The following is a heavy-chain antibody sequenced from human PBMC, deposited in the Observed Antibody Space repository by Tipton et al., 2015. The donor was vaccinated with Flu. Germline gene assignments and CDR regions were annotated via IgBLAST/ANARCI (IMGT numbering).Heavy chain of an antibody. J-gene: IGHJ4*02. CDR2: IYHSEST. Sequence: GLVKPSETLSLNCAVSGYSISGGFYWGWIRQPPGEGLEWVGTIYHSESTYYNPSLESRVTISVDPSKNQFSLKLSSVTAADTAVYYCARSRIPEPSPFYWGQGTRVTVSS. CDR3: ARSRIPEPSPFY. D-gene: IGHD1-14*01. CDR1: GYSISGGFY. V-gene: IGHV4-38-2*01.